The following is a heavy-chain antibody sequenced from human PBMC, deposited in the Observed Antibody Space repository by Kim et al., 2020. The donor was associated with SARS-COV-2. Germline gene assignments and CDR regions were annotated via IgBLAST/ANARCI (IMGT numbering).Heavy chain of an antibody. D-gene: IGHD6-19*01. CDR1: GGTFSSYA. J-gene: IGHJ4*02. CDR3: ARDFNRDHLGSGWYS. Sequence: SVKVSCKASGGTFSSYAISWVRQAPGQGLEWMGGIIPIFGTANYAQKFQGRVTITADESTSTAYMELSSLRSEDTAVYYCARDFNRDHLGSGWYSWGQGTLVTVSS. CDR2: IIPIFGTA. V-gene: IGHV1-69*13.